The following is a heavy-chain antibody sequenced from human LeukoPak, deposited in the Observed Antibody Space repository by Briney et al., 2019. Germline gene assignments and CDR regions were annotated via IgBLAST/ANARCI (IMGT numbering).Heavy chain of an antibody. D-gene: IGHD6-6*01. Sequence: GGSLRLSCAASGFTFSTYEMNWVRQAPGKGLEWVSYITRGGGAIYYAESVKGRFTISRDNAKNSLYLQMNSLRAEDTAVYYCARGLGEYSSSTALYYYYGMDVWGQGTTVAVSS. CDR2: ITRGGGAI. V-gene: IGHV3-48*03. J-gene: IGHJ6*02. CDR1: GFTFSTYE. CDR3: ARGLGEYSSSTALYYYYGMDV.